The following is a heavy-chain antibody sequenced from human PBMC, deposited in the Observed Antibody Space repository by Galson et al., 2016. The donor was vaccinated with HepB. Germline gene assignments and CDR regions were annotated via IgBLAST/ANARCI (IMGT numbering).Heavy chain of an antibody. CDR3: ARDWGSYLDY. D-gene: IGHD3-16*01. CDR1: GFSLSSYG. J-gene: IGHJ4*02. Sequence: SLRLSCAASGFSLSSYGIHWVRQAPGKGLEWVAVIWYDGSNKFYADSVKGRFTVSRDNSKNTLFLQMNSLRADDTAVYYCARDWGSYLDYWGQGTLVTVSS. CDR2: IWYDGSNK. V-gene: IGHV3-33*01.